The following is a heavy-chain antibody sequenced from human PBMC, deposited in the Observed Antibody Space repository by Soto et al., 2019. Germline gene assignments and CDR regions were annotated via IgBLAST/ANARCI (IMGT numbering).Heavy chain of an antibody. V-gene: IGHV1-2*02. J-gene: IGHJ4*02. CDR3: ARGWGYDSNDYYYAY. Sequence: QVQLVQSGAEVEKPGASVKVSCKASGYTFTGYYMHWVRQAPGQGLEWMGWISPNTGGTNYAQKFQGRVTIIADESTSTVYMELSSLRSEDTAMYYCARGWGYDSNDYYYAYWGQGTLVIVSS. D-gene: IGHD3-22*01. CDR2: ISPNTGGT. CDR1: GYTFTGYY.